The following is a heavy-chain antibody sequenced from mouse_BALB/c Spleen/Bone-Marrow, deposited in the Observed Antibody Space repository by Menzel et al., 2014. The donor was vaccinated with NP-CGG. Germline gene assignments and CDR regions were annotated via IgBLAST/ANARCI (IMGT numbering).Heavy chain of an antibody. CDR3: RGGPWFAF. CDR2: IWGDGST. J-gene: IGHJ3*01. CDR1: GFSLTSYG. D-gene: IGHD3-3*01. V-gene: IGHV2-3*01. Sequence: VKLVESGPGLVAPSQSLSITCTVSGFSLTSYGVSWVRQPPGKGLEWLGAIWGDGSTNYHSALISRLSISKDNSKSQVFLKLNNLQADDAGTCYCRGGPWFAFWGQGTLVTVSA.